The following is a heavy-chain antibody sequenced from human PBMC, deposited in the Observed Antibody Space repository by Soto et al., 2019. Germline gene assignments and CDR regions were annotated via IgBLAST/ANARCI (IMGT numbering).Heavy chain of an antibody. CDR3: ARERYFDWGSQYYYYGMDV. Sequence: SETLSLTCTVSGGSISSGDYYWSWIRQPPGKGLEWIGYIYYSGSTYYNPSLKSRVTISVDTSKNQFSLKLSSVTAADTAVYYCARERYFDWGSQYYYYGMDVWGQGTTVTVSS. CDR1: GGSISSGDYY. J-gene: IGHJ6*02. V-gene: IGHV4-30-4*01. D-gene: IGHD3-9*01. CDR2: IYYSGST.